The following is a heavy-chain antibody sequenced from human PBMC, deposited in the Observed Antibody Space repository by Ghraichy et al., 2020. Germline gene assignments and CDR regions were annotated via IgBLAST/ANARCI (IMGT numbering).Heavy chain of an antibody. J-gene: IGHJ6*03. Sequence: GGSLRLSCAGSGFTFSAYHMHWVRQAPGKGLEWVAVVSSDESHRNYADSVRGRFVVSRDNSKNMLFLHMNSLKFEDTAVYYCAKDPGTITISGVLIKSYYYFVDVWGKGTTVTVSS. V-gene: IGHV3-30*18. CDR1: GFTFSAYH. CDR2: VSSDESHR. CDR3: AKDPGTITISGVLIKSYYYFVDV. D-gene: IGHD3-3*01.